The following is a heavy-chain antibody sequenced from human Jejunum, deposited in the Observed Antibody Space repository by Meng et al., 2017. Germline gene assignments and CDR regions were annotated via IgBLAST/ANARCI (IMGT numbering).Heavy chain of an antibody. J-gene: IGHJ4*02. D-gene: IGHD3-22*01. CDR1: GGSIYGPDYY. CDR3: ARTMTDFYDSSGYSHFDY. V-gene: IGHV4-30-4*01. CDR2: IFYSGTS. Sequence: QGQLQESGPGLVKPSLTLSLTCTVSGGSIYGPDYYWSWIRQPPGKGLEWIGDIFYSGTSHYSPSLKSRVFMSVDTSKNQFSLKLISVTAADTAVYYCARTMTDFYDSSGYSHFDYWGQGTLVTVSS.